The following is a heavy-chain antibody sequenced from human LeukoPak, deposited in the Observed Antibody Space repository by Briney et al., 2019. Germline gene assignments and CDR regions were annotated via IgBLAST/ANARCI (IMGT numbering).Heavy chain of an antibody. Sequence: GVSLRLSCAASGFTFSSYDMHWVRQAPGRGLEWVAFIPYDGSDQYYADSVRGRFTISRDNSKNTLYLQMNSLRTEDTAVYYCAKVDRYCSSTSCSEVFDYWGQGTLVTVSP. CDR1: GFTFSSYD. D-gene: IGHD2-2*01. V-gene: IGHV3-30*02. J-gene: IGHJ4*02. CDR2: IPYDGSDQ. CDR3: AKVDRYCSSTSCSEVFDY.